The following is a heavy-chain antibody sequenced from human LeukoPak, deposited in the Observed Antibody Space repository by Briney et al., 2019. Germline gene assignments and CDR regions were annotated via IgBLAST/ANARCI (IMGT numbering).Heavy chain of an antibody. CDR3: ARDVWAAATGFDY. D-gene: IGHD6-13*01. CDR2: IYYSGST. V-gene: IGHV4-39*07. CDR1: GGSISSSSYY. Sequence: SETLSLTCTVSGGSISSSSYYWGWIRQPPGKGLEWIGNIYYSGSTYYNPSLESRVIMSLDTSKNQFSLKLNSVTAADTAVYYCARDVWAAATGFDYWGQGILVTVSS. J-gene: IGHJ4*02.